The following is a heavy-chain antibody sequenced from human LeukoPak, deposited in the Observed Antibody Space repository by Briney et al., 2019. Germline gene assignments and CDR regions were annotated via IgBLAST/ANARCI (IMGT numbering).Heavy chain of an antibody. Sequence: GGSLRLSCAASGFPVSDNYMSWVRQAPGKGLEWVSIIYSDGTTYYADSVKGRFTISRDNSKNSLYLQMNSLRAEDTAVYYCARDPGYNYGFDYWGQGTLVSVSS. D-gene: IGHD5-18*01. V-gene: IGHV3-66*01. CDR2: IYSDGTT. CDR1: GFPVSDNY. CDR3: ARDPGYNYGFDY. J-gene: IGHJ4*02.